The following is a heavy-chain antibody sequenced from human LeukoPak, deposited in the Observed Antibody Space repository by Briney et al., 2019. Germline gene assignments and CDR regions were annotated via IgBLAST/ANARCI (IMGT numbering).Heavy chain of an antibody. CDR2: IGTAGDT. D-gene: IGHD6-19*01. V-gene: IGHV3-13*01. CDR1: GFTFSSYD. Sequence: GGSLRLSCAASGFTFSSYDMHWVRQATGKGLEWVSAIGTAGDTYYPGSVKGRFTISRENAKNSLYLQMNSLRAGDTAVYYCARAVARKYYYYMDVWGKGTTVTISS. CDR3: ARAVARKYYYYMDV. J-gene: IGHJ6*03.